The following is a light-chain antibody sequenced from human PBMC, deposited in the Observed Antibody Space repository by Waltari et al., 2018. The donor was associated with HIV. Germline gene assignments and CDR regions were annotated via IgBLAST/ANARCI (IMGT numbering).Light chain of an antibody. CDR1: HSVSSKY. CDR3: QQYGSLPWT. CDR2: GAA. J-gene: IGKJ1*01. V-gene: IGKV3-20*01. Sequence: EIVLTQYPGTLSLSPGDRATLSCRASHSVSSKYLAWYQQKFGQAPRLLIYGAASRATGIPDRFSGSGSGTDFTLTISRLEPEDFAVYYCQQYGSLPWTFGQGTNVEIK.